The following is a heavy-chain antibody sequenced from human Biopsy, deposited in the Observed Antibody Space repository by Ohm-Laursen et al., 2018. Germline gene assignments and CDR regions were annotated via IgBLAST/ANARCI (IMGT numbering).Heavy chain of an antibody. CDR1: GFGFDNYV. Sequence: SLRLSCAASGFGFDNYVMHWVRQAPGKGLGRVSGISMNSASTGYADSVKGRFTISRDNAKNSLYLQMNSLRSEDTALYYCAKDRYPSSWHYYYGMDVWGQGTTVTVSS. CDR3: AKDRYPSSWHYYYGMDV. J-gene: IGHJ6*02. CDR2: ISMNSAST. D-gene: IGHD6-13*01. V-gene: IGHV3-9*01.